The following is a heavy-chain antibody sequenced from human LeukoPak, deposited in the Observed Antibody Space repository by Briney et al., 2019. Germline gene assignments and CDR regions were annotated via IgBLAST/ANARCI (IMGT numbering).Heavy chain of an antibody. D-gene: IGHD6-19*01. J-gene: IGHJ4*02. CDR3: ARSGAGTLDFFDY. V-gene: IGHV3-30*07. Sequence: SRDNSKNTLNLQMNSLRAEDTAVYYCARSGAGTLDFFDYWGQGTLVTVSS.